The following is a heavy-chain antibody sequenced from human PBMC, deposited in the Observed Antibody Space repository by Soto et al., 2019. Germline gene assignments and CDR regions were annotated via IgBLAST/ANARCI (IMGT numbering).Heavy chain of an antibody. CDR1: GFTFSSYG. V-gene: IGHV3-33*01. Sequence: QVQLVESGGGVVQPGRSLRLSCAASGFTFSSYGMHWVRQAPGKGLEWVAVIWYDGSNKYYADSVKGRFTISRDNSKNTLYLQMNGLRAEDTAVYYCARDTGIAVAGSAEYFQHWGQGTLVTVSS. D-gene: IGHD6-19*01. J-gene: IGHJ1*01. CDR2: IWYDGSNK. CDR3: ARDTGIAVAGSAEYFQH.